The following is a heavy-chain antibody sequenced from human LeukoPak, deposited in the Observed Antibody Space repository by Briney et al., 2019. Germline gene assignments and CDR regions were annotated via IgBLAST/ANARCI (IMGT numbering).Heavy chain of an antibody. V-gene: IGHV3-21*01. Sequence: PGGSLRLSCAASGFTFSSYSMNWVRQAPGKGLEGVSSISSSSSYIYYADSVKGRFTTSRDNAKNSLYLQMNSLRAEDTAVYYCARRGVTHYDFWSGYYTVDYWGQGTLVTVSS. CDR3: ARRGVTHYDFWSGYYTVDY. CDR1: GFTFSSYS. CDR2: ISSSSSYI. D-gene: IGHD3-3*01. J-gene: IGHJ4*02.